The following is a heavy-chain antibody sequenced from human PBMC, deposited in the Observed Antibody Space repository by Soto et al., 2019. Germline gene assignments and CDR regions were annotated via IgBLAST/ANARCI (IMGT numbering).Heavy chain of an antibody. CDR3: ADYFDTTGGTVPVHP. Sequence: GGSLRLSCAASGFTFSSYSMNWVRQAPGKGLEWVSAIGSSGSYIYYADSVKGRFTISRDNAKNMLYLQMDSLRVEDTAVYYCADYFDTTGGTVPVHPWGQGNMLTVSS. CDR2: IGSSGSYI. J-gene: IGHJ5*02. D-gene: IGHD3-22*01. CDR1: GFTFSSYS. V-gene: IGHV3-21*04.